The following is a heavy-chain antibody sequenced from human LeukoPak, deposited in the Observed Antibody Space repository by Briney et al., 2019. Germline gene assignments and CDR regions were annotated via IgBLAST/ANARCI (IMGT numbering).Heavy chain of an antibody. D-gene: IGHD3-10*01. J-gene: IGHJ4*02. CDR3: ARSARPYYYGSGKVDY. Sequence: SETLSLTCAVYGGSFSGYYWSWIRQPPGKGLEWIGEINHSGSTNYNPSLKSRVTISVDTSKNQFSLKLSSVTAADTAVYYCARSARPYYYGSGKVDYWGRGTLVTVSS. V-gene: IGHV4-34*01. CDR2: INHSGST. CDR1: GGSFSGYY.